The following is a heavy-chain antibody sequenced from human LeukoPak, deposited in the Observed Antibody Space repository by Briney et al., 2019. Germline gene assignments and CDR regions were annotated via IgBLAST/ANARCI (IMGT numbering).Heavy chain of an antibody. V-gene: IGHV3-23*01. CDR1: GFTFSSYA. D-gene: IGHD2-15*01. Sequence: GGSLRLSCAASGFTFSSYAMSWVRQAPGKGLEWVSLINDSGGNTYYADSVKGRFTISRDNSKNTLFLQMSSLRAEDTAVYYCARVGGCCYFDYWGQGAPVTVSS. CDR3: ARVGGCCYFDY. CDR2: INDSGGNT. J-gene: IGHJ4*02.